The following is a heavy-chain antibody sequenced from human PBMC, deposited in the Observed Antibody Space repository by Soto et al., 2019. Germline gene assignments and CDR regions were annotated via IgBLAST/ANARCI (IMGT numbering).Heavy chain of an antibody. CDR3: AKERGRNRNFDMDV. CDR2: ISYDGSFV. V-gene: IGHV3-30*18. D-gene: IGHD1-1*01. J-gene: IGHJ6*02. Sequence: LRLSCVVSGLTFSDYGFHWVRQAPGKGLDWVAAISYDGSFVYYADSVRGRFTISRDNSRNTLDLQMNTLRHEDTAVYYCAKERGRNRNFDMDVWGQGTSVTVSS. CDR1: GLTFSDYG.